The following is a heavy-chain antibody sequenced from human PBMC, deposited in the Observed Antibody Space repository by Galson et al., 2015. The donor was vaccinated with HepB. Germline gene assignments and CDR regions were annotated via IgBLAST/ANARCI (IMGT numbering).Heavy chain of an antibody. CDR1: GYIFTSNW. Sequence: QSGAEVKKPGESLKISCKGSGYIFTSNWIGWVRQMPGKGLEWMGIIYPGDSDTRYSPSFQGQVTISADKSVTTAYLQWSSLKASDTAMYYCARTQGEYCSGGSCYGDAFDIWGQGTMVTVSS. V-gene: IGHV5-51*01. J-gene: IGHJ3*02. CDR3: ARTQGEYCSGGSCYGDAFDI. D-gene: IGHD2-15*01. CDR2: IYPGDSDT.